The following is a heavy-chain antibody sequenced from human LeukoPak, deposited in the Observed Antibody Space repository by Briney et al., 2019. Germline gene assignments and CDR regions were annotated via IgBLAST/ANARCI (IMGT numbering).Heavy chain of an antibody. CDR1: GYRVTSYW. CDR2: IYPGDSGT. J-gene: IGHJ5*02. Sequence: GESLKISCKGSGYRVTSYWIGWVRQMPGKGLEWMGIIYPGDSGTRYSPSFQGQVTISADKSISTAYLQWSSLKASDTAMYYCARRGRYSSSSWFDPWGQGTLVTVSS. V-gene: IGHV5-51*01. CDR3: ARRGRYSSSSWFDP. D-gene: IGHD6-6*01.